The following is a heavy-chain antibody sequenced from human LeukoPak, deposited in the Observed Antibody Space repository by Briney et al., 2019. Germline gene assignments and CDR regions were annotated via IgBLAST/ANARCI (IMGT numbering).Heavy chain of an antibody. CDR3: AKDSHSYSSGWSPDY. CDR2: ISGSGGST. D-gene: IGHD6-19*01. J-gene: IGHJ4*02. Sequence: GGSLRLSRAASGFTFSSYAMSWVRQAPGKGLEWVSAISGSGGSTYYADSVKGRFTISRDNSKNTLYLQMNSLRAEDTAVYYCAKDSHSYSSGWSPDYWGQGTLVTVSS. CDR1: GFTFSSYA. V-gene: IGHV3-23*01.